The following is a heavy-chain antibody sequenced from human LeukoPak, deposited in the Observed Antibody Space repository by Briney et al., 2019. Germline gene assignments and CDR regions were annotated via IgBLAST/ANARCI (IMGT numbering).Heavy chain of an antibody. J-gene: IGHJ5*02. V-gene: IGHV4-39*01. CDR2: VYHTGKT. Sequence: SETLSLTCTVSSDPISSSSYYWGWIRQPPEKGLEWIGSVYHTGKTYYNPSLKNRVTISVETSKNHFSLRVRSATAADTAIYYCARLHVYYYGWFDPWGQGILVTVSS. CDR3: ARLHVYYYGWFDP. D-gene: IGHD3-10*01. CDR1: SDPISSSSYY.